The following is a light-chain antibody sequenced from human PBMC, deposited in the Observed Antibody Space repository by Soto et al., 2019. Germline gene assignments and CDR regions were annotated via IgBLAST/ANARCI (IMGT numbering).Light chain of an antibody. CDR2: DNN. CDR3: LVSYSGARPYLV. Sequence: QAVLTQPPSLSVSPGGTVTISCACSTGAVTSVHYPYWFQQQPGQAPRLLIYDNNNQHSWTPARFSGSLPGAKASLTLVGAQPEDEAEYYCLVSYSGARPYLVFGGGTQLTVL. J-gene: IGLJ2*01. V-gene: IGLV7-46*02. CDR1: TGAVTSVHY.